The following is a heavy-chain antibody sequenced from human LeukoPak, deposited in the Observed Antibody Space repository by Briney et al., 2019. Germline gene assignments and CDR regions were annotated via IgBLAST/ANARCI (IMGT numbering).Heavy chain of an antibody. Sequence: GESLKISCKGFGYSFTSYWIGWVRQMPGKGLEWMGIIYPGDSDTIYSPSFQGQVTFSADKSISTAYLQWSSLKASDTAMYYCATQSNTAAPSDFDYWGQGTLVTVSS. J-gene: IGHJ4*02. CDR2: IYPGDSDT. D-gene: IGHD6-25*01. CDR1: GYSFTSYW. CDR3: ATQSNTAAPSDFDY. V-gene: IGHV5-51*01.